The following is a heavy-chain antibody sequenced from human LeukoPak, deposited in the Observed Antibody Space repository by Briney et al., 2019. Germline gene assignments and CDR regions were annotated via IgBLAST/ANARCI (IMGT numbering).Heavy chain of an antibody. CDR3: AKDLATYYDFWSGSPTHYYYYYYMDV. Sequence: GGSLRLSCAASGFTFSSYSMNWVRQAPGKGLEWVSSISSSSSYMYYADSVKGRFTISRDNAKNSLYLQANSLRAEDTAVYYCAKDLATYYDFWSGSPTHYYYYYYMDVWGKGTTVTVSS. J-gene: IGHJ6*03. CDR1: GFTFSSYS. V-gene: IGHV3-21*01. D-gene: IGHD3-3*01. CDR2: ISSSSSYM.